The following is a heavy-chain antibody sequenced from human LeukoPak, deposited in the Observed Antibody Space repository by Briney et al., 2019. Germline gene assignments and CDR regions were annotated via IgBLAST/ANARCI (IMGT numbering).Heavy chain of an antibody. CDR3: ARAACTGGSCYYA. J-gene: IGHJ5*02. CDR1: GFIFSLYW. Sequence: PGGSLRLSCKASGFIFSLYWMHWVRQVPGRGLEWVASIKKDGSEKYYVDSVKGRFTISRDNAKNSLYLRMSNVRTEDTATYYCARAACTGGSCYYAWGRGTLVTVSA. D-gene: IGHD2-15*01. V-gene: IGHV3-7*01. CDR2: IKKDGSEK.